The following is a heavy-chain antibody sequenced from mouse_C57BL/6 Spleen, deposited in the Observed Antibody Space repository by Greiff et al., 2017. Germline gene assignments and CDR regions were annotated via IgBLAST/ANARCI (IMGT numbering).Heavy chain of an antibody. V-gene: IGHV1-80*01. Sequence: VQLQPSGAELVKPGASVKISCKASGYAFSSYWMNWVKQRPGKGLEWIGQIYPGDGDTNYNGKFKGKATLTADKSSSTAYMQLSSLTSEDSAVYFCASYYGSSYVDYYAMDYWGQGTSVTVSS. CDR2: IYPGDGDT. J-gene: IGHJ4*01. CDR3: ASYYGSSYVDYYAMDY. D-gene: IGHD1-1*01. CDR1: GYAFSSYW.